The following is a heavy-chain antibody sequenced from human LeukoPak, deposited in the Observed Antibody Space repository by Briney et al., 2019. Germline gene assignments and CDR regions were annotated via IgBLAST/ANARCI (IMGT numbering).Heavy chain of an antibody. J-gene: IGHJ4*02. D-gene: IGHD3-22*01. Sequence: PGGSLRLSCAASGFTFSSYSMNWVRQAPGKGLEWDSYISSSSTTIYYADSVKGRFTISRDNAKNSLYLQMNSLRAEDTAVYYCAMYYYDSSGYAQGWGQGTLVTVSS. CDR2: ISSSSTTI. CDR3: AMYYYDSSGYAQG. V-gene: IGHV3-48*04. CDR1: GFTFSSYS.